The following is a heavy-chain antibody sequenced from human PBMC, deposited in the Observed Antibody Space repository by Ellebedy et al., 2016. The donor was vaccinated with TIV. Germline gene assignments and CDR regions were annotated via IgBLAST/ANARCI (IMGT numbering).Heavy chain of an antibody. CDR3: AKEDSSGWSGTYYFDS. V-gene: IGHV3-23*01. J-gene: IGHJ4*02. D-gene: IGHD6-19*01. CDR2: FSGSTDRT. CDR1: GFTFSNYA. Sequence: GESLKISCAASGFTFSNYAMSWVRQAPGKGLEWLSSFSGSTDRTYYADSVRGRFAISRDNSRNTLYLQMSRLRAEDTAVYYCAKEDSSGWSGTYYFDSWGQGTLVTVSS.